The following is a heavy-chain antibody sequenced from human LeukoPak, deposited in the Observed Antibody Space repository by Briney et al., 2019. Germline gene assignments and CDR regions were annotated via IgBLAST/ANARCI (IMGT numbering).Heavy chain of an antibody. CDR2: VLSSGST. D-gene: IGHD5-12*01. CDR1: GVSMRSYY. Sequence: SETLSLTCTVSGVSMRSYYWSWIRQPPGKGLEWIGYVLSSGSTDYNPSLKSRVTMSVVTSRNQFSLNLRSVTAADTAVYYCTRGGWLRFDYWGQGILVTVSS. J-gene: IGHJ4*02. CDR3: TRGGWLRFDY. V-gene: IGHV4-59*01.